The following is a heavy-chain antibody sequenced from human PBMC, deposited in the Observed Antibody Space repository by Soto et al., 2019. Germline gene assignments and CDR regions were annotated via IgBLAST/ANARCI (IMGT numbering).Heavy chain of an antibody. V-gene: IGHV4-4*02. Sequence: PSETLSLTCVVSGGSISTSNWWTWVRQPPGKGLEWIAEIHHSGSTNYSPSLKSRVVISIDKSKNQFSLKLNSVTAADTAKYYCATGNVYYYGSGGMWDNWGQGALVTVSS. CDR2: IHHSGST. CDR1: GGSISTSNW. CDR3: ATGNVYYYGSGGMWDN. D-gene: IGHD3-10*01. J-gene: IGHJ4*02.